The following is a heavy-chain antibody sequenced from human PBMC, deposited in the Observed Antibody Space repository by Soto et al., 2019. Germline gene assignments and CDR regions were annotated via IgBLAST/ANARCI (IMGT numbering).Heavy chain of an antibody. D-gene: IGHD6-19*01. CDR2: ISAYNGNT. CDR3: ARDGSGLAVADSYYYYGMDV. J-gene: IGHJ6*02. Sequence: QVQLVQSGAEVKKPGASVKVSCKASGYTFTSYGISWVRQAPRQGLEWMGWISAYNGNTNYAQKLQGRVTMTTDTSTSTAYMELRSLRSDDTAVYYCARDGSGLAVADSYYYYGMDVWGQGTTVTVSS. V-gene: IGHV1-18*01. CDR1: GYTFTSYG.